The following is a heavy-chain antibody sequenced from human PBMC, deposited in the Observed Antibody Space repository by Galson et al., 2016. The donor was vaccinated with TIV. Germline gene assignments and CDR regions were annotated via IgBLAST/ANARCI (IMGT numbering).Heavy chain of an antibody. CDR1: GYTFSTYA. CDR3: AREGGTAIGPPFDC. CDR2: IYPGDSET. J-gene: IGHJ4*02. Sequence: KVSCKASGYTFSTYAKHWVRQMPGKGLEWMGIIYPGDSETRYSPSFQGQVTISADKSISTAYLQWSSLKASDTAMYYCAREGGTAIGPPFDCWGQGTLVTVSS. D-gene: IGHD2-21*02. V-gene: IGHV5-51*01.